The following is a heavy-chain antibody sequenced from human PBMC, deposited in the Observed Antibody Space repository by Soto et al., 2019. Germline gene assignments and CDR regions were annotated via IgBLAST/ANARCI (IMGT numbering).Heavy chain of an antibody. CDR2: IIIVLDTP. J-gene: IGHJ4*02. V-gene: IGHV1-69*05. CDR1: GGTFSNYA. CDR3: ARSTGARLFDY. Sequence: QVQLVQSGAEVKKPGSSVKVSCKASGGTFSNYAINWVRQAPGQGLEWMGGIIIVLDTPNYAQKFQGRVTFTSXESTSTVYMELSSLRSEDTAVYYCARSTGARLFDYWGQGTLVTVSS. D-gene: IGHD1-26*01.